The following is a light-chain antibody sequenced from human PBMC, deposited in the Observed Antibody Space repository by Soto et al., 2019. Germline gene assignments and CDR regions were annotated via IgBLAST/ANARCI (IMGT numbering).Light chain of an antibody. V-gene: IGLV2-23*02. CDR3: CSYAGIRV. CDR1: NSHVGAFNL. J-gene: IGLJ1*01. Sequence: QSVLTQPASVSASPGQSITISCTGTNSHVGAFNLVSWYQQYPGKAPRLIIYEVNKRPSGISNRFSGSKSGNTASLTISGLQAEDGADYYGCSYAGIRVFGTGTKVTVL. CDR2: EVN.